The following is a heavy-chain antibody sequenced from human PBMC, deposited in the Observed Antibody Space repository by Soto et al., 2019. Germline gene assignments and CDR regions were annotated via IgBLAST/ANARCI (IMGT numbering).Heavy chain of an antibody. CDR3: ARTGYYYEADY. CDR2: IYYSGST. Sequence: QVQLQESGPGLVKPSQTLSLTCTVSGGSISSGGYYWSWIRQHPGKGLEWIGYIYYSGSTYYNPSLKXRLTXSXHTSKNQFSLKLSSVTAADTAVYYCARTGYYYEADYWGQGTLVTVSS. D-gene: IGHD3-22*01. CDR1: GGSISSGGYY. V-gene: IGHV4-31*03. J-gene: IGHJ4*02.